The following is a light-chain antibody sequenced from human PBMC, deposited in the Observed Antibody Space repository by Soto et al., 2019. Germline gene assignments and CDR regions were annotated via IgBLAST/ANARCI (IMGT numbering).Light chain of an antibody. V-gene: IGKV3D-20*02. J-gene: IGKJ5*01. CDR2: GAS. CDR3: QQRSNWIT. CDR1: QSIDSSY. Sequence: DIVLTQSPGTLSLSPGDRATLSCRASQSIDSSYLAWYQPKPGRAPRLLIYGASSRATGIPARFSGSGSGTDFTLTISSLEPEDFAVYYCQQRSNWITFGQGTRREIK.